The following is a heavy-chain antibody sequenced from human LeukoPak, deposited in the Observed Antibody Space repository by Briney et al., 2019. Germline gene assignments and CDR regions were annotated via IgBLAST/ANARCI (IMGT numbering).Heavy chain of an antibody. CDR3: ARDLGDSSSWWGSFFDY. CDR2: IYTSGST. J-gene: IGHJ4*02. CDR1: GGSISSNY. Sequence: PSETLSLTCTVSGGSISSNYWSWIRQPAGKGLEWIGRIYTSGSTNYNPSLKSRVTMSVDTSKNQFSLKLSSVTAADTAVYYCARDLGDSSSWWGSFFDYWGQGTLVTVSS. V-gene: IGHV4-4*07. D-gene: IGHD6-13*01.